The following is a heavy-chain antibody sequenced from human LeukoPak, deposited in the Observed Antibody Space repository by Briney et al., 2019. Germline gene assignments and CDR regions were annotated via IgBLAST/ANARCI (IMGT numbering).Heavy chain of an antibody. CDR3: ARGYCTSSSCYNDY. CDR2: IGTAGDT. V-gene: IGHV3-13*01. D-gene: IGHD2-2*02. J-gene: IGHJ4*02. CDR1: GFTFSTYD. Sequence: GGSLRLSCAASGFTFSTYDMHWVRQATGKGLEWVSAIGTAGDTYYPGSVKGRFTISRDNSKNTLYLQMNSLRAEDTAVYSCARGYCTSSSCYNDYWGQGTLVTVSS.